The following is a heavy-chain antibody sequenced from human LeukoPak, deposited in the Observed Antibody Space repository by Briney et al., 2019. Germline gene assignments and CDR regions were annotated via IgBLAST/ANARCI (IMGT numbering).Heavy chain of an antibody. J-gene: IGHJ4*02. D-gene: IGHD3-3*01. CDR3: ARAGYDFWSCYSDY. CDR1: GFTFSSYS. V-gene: IGHV3-21*01. CDR2: IRRSSSYI. Sequence: GGALRLSCAASGFTFSSYSMKWVRQAPGEGLEWVSSIRRSSSYIYYADSVKGRFTISRNNAKNSLYLQMNSLRAAATAEYYCARAGYDFWSCYSDYWGQGTLVTVSS.